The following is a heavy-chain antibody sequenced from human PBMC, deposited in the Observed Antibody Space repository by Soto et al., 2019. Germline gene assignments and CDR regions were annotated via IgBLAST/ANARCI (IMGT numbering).Heavy chain of an antibody. D-gene: IGHD3-22*01. CDR2: ISAYNGNT. Sequence: ASVKVSCKASGYTFTSYGISWVRQAPGQGLEWMGWISAYNGNTNYAQKLQGRVTMTTDTSTSTAYMELRSLRSDDTAVYYCAISPGGDIVVVTSHSLDYWGQGTLVTVSS. CDR3: AISPGGDIVVVTSHSLDY. CDR1: GYTFTSYG. J-gene: IGHJ4*02. V-gene: IGHV1-18*01.